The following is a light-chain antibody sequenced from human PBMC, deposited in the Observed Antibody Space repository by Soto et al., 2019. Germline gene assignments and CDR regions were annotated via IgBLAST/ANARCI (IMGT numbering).Light chain of an antibody. CDR1: SSDVGGYNY. V-gene: IGLV2-8*01. CDR3: SSYAGSNNRYV. CDR2: EVS. J-gene: IGLJ1*01. Sequence: QSVLPQPPSASGSPGQSVTISCTGTSSDVGGYNYVSWYQQHPGKAPKLMIYEVSKRPSGVPDRFSGSKSGNTASLTVSGLQAEDEADYYCSSYAGSNNRYVFGTGTKLTVL.